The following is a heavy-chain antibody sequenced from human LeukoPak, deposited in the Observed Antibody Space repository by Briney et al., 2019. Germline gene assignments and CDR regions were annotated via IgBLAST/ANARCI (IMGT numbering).Heavy chain of an antibody. V-gene: IGHV4-39*02. J-gene: IGHJ1*01. CDR3: AREVEYSGSYQEAYFQH. Sequence: PSETLSLTCTVSGGSIRRGNYYWGWVRQAPGKGLEWIGSMFYSGSTYYNPSLQSRVTISVDTSQNQFSLRMSSVTDADTAVYYCAREVEYSGSYQEAYFQHWGQGTLVTVSS. CDR1: GGSIRRGNYY. CDR2: MFYSGST. D-gene: IGHD1-26*01.